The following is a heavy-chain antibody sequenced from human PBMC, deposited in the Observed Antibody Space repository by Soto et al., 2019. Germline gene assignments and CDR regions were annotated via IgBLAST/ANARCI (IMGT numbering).Heavy chain of an antibody. CDR1: GFTFNMYS. J-gene: IGHJ3*02. Sequence: PGGSLRLSCAASGFTFNMYSMNWVRQAPGKGLEWVSSISSSSNIYYADLVKGRFTVSRDNAKNSLFLQMNSLRAEDTAVYYCARGSYGDDAFDIWGQGTMVTVSS. V-gene: IGHV3-21*01. D-gene: IGHD4-17*01. CDR2: ISSSSNI. CDR3: ARGSYGDDAFDI.